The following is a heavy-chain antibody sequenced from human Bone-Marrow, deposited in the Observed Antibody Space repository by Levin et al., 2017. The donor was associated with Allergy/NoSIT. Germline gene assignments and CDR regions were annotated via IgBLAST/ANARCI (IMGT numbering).Heavy chain of an antibody. CDR2: ISSSGTTM. J-gene: IGHJ6*02. V-gene: IGHV3-11*01. D-gene: IGHD1/OR15-1a*01. CDR3: ARNKEYYYYYGMDV. Sequence: TGGSLRLSCAVSGFTFNDYYMSWIRQTPGKGLEWFSYISSSGTTMYYADSVKGRFTISRDNAKNSLYLQMNNLRAEDTAVYYCARNKEYYYYYGMDVWGQGTTVTVSS. CDR1: GFTFNDYY.